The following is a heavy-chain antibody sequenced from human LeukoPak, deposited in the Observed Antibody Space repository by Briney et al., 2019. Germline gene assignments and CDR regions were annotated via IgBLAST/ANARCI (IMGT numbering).Heavy chain of an antibody. CDR1: RFTFSSYA. Sequence: PGGSLRLSCAASRFTFSSYAMHWVRQAPGKGLEYVSAISSNGGSTYYANSVKGRFTISRDNSKNTLYLQMGSLRAEDMAVYYCARADTAMVTDFTAYWGQGTLVTVSS. D-gene: IGHD5-18*01. V-gene: IGHV3-64*01. CDR3: ARADTAMVTDFTAY. J-gene: IGHJ4*02. CDR2: ISSNGGST.